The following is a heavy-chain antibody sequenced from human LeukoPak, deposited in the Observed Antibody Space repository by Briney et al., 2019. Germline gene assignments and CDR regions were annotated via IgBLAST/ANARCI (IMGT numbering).Heavy chain of an antibody. V-gene: IGHV3-23*01. CDR1: GFSFRTYA. D-gene: IGHD3-22*01. Sequence: GWSLRLSCAASGFSFRTYAMSWVRQAPGKGLEWVSAISDNSGRTYYADSVKGRFTISRDNSKNTLFVQMNSLRAEDTAVYYCAREYDSSWPSWGQGTLVTVSS. J-gene: IGHJ5*02. CDR3: AREYDSSWPS. CDR2: ISDNSGRT.